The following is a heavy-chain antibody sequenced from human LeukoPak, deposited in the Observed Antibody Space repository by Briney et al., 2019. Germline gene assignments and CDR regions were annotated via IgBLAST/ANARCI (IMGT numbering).Heavy chain of an antibody. D-gene: IGHD5-18*01. Sequence: PGGSLRLSCAASGFTFSSFRMNWVRQAPGKGLECVSSISSSNTYIYYADSVKGRFTISRDNAKNTLYLQMNSLRAEDTAVYYCAKDLEGYSYGPGTIDYWGQGTLVTVSS. J-gene: IGHJ4*02. CDR1: GFTFSSFR. CDR2: ISSSNTYI. CDR3: AKDLEGYSYGPGTIDY. V-gene: IGHV3-21*01.